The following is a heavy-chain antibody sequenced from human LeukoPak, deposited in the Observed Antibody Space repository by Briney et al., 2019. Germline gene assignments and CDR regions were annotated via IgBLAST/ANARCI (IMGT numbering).Heavy chain of an antibody. Sequence: GGSLRLSCAASGFTFSSYWMSWVRQAPGKGLEWVANIKKDGSEKYYVDSVKGRFTIFRDNAKNSLYLQMNSLRAEDTAVYYCARDRCSSISCFALDYWGQGTLVTVSS. J-gene: IGHJ4*02. CDR1: GFTFSSYW. CDR3: ARDRCSSISCFALDY. V-gene: IGHV3-7*01. CDR2: IKKDGSEK. D-gene: IGHD2-2*01.